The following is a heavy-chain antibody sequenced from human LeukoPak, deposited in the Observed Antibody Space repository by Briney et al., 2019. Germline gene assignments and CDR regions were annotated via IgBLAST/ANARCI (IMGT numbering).Heavy chain of an antibody. Sequence: GGSLRLSCAASGFTFSTCSMRWVRQAPGKALEWVSSISGSSYHIYYADSVKGRFTISRDNANNLLYLQMNSLRAEDTAVYYCASGTIVGARGADNWGQGTLVTVSS. CDR1: GFTFSTCS. D-gene: IGHD1-26*01. V-gene: IGHV3-21*01. J-gene: IGHJ4*02. CDR2: ISGSSYHI. CDR3: ASGTIVGARGADN.